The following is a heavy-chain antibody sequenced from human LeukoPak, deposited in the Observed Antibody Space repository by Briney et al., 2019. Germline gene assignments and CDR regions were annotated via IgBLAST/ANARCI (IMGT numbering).Heavy chain of an antibody. Sequence: PGGSLRLSCAASGFTFSSYAMHWVRQAPGKGLEWVAVISYDGSNKYYADSVKGRFTISRDNSKSTLYLQMNSLRAEDTAVYYCARLNIVVVPAAPSALWGQGTLVTVSS. CDR1: GFTFSSYA. J-gene: IGHJ4*02. V-gene: IGHV3-30*04. D-gene: IGHD2-2*01. CDR3: ARLNIVVVPAAPSAL. CDR2: ISYDGSNK.